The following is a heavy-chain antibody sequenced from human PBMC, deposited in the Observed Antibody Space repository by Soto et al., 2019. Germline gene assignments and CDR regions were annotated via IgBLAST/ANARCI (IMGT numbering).Heavy chain of an antibody. CDR3: ARRMVATETFDY. V-gene: IGHV4-59*08. CDR1: GGSMISYY. CDR2: IYYAGST. Sequence: SETLSLTCTFSGGSMISYYWSLIRQPPGRGLEWIGFIYYAGSTKYNPSLNSRVTISVDTSKNQFSLTVTSVTAADTAVYYCARRMVATETFDYWGQGTLVTVSS. D-gene: IGHD5-12*01. J-gene: IGHJ4*02.